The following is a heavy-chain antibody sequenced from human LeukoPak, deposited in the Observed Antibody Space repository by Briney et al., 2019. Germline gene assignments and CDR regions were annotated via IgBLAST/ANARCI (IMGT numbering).Heavy chain of an antibody. CDR3: ARERPPSLYYDTNWFDP. V-gene: IGHV1-18*01. J-gene: IGHJ5*02. D-gene: IGHD3-9*01. CDR1: GYTFTSYG. Sequence: GASVKVSCKASGYTFTSYGISWVQQAPGQGLEWMGWISAYNGNTNYAQKLQGRVTMTTDTSTSTAYMELRSLRSDDTAVYYCARERPPSLYYDTNWFDPWGQGTLVTVSS. CDR2: ISAYNGNT.